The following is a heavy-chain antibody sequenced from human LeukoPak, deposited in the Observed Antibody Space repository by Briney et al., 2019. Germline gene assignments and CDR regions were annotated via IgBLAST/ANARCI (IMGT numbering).Heavy chain of an antibody. D-gene: IGHD4-23*01. CDR3: ARVPPDYGGNLYQIDY. J-gene: IGHJ4*02. V-gene: IGHV1-69*04. CDR1: GGTFSSYA. CDR2: IIPILGIA. Sequence: ASVKVSCKASGGTFSSYAISWVRQAPGQGLEWMGRIIPILGIANYAQKFQGRVTITADKSTDTAYMELSSLRSEDTAVYYCARVPPDYGGNLYQIDYWGQGTLVTVSS.